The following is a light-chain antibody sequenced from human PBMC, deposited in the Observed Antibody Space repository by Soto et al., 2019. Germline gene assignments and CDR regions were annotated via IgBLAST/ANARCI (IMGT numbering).Light chain of an antibody. V-gene: IGKV1-5*03. Sequence: DIQMTQSPSTLSASVGDRVTITCRASQGVISWVAWYQQKPGNAPKLLVYQASILDNGVPSRFSGIGSGTDFTLNISSLQPDDVATYYCQQYGSSWTFGQGTKVE. J-gene: IGKJ1*01. CDR1: QGVISW. CDR2: QAS. CDR3: QQYGSSWT.